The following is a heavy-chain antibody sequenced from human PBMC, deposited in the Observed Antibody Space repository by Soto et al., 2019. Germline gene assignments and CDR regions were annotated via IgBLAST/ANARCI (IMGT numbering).Heavy chain of an antibody. CDR2: TYYRSKWYN. D-gene: IGHD1-7*01. CDR1: GDSVSSNSAA. Sequence: PSQTLSLTFAISGDSVSSNSAAWNWIRQAPSRGLEWLGRTYYRSKWYNDYAVSVKIRITINPDTSKNQFSLQLNSVSAADTATYYCARDRLPGANYPLRGLDVWGQGTTVTVSS. CDR3: ARDRLPGANYPLRGLDV. V-gene: IGHV6-1*01. J-gene: IGHJ6*02.